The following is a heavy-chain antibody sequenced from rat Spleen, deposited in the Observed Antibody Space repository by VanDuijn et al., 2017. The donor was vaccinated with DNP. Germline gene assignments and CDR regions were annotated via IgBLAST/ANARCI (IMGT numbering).Heavy chain of an antibody. Sequence: EVQLVETGGGLVQPGRSLKLSCAASGFTFSDYNMAWVRQAPTKGLEWVASISYDGGNTYYRDSVKGRFTISRDNARSSLYLQMDSLRSEDTATYYCTIRAGGFEDWGQGVMVTVSS. J-gene: IGHJ2*01. CDR3: TIRAGGFED. V-gene: IGHV5-20*01. CDR2: ISYDGGNT. D-gene: IGHD4-1*01. CDR1: GFTFSDYN.